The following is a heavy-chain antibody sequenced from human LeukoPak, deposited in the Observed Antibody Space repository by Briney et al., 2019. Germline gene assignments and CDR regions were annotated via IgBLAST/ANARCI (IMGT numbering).Heavy chain of an antibody. CDR3: ARGGYNHAFDI. V-gene: IGHV3-48*03. J-gene: IGHJ3*02. D-gene: IGHD5-24*01. CDR2: ISSSGSTI. Sequence: GGSLRLSCAASGFTFSSYEMNWVRQAPGKGLEWVSYISSSGSTIYYADSVKGRFTISRDNAKNTLYLQMNSLGVEDTAVYYCARGGYNHAFDIWGQGTAVTVSP. CDR1: GFTFSSYE.